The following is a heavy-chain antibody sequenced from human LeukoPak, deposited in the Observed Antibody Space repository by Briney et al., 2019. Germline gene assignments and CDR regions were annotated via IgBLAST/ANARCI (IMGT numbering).Heavy chain of an antibody. Sequence: ASVKVSCKASGYTFTNYGISWVRQAPGQGLEWMGWISIYNGNTDYAQKLRGRVTMTTDTSTSTAYMELRSLGSDDTAVYYCARITYDFWSGYYMPDDPWGQGTLDTVSS. CDR1: GYTFTNYG. D-gene: IGHD3-3*01. V-gene: IGHV1-18*01. CDR3: ARITYDFWSGYYMPDDP. J-gene: IGHJ5*02. CDR2: ISIYNGNT.